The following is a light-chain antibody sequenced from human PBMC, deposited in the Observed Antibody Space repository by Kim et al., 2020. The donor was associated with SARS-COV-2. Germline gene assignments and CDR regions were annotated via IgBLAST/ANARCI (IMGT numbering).Light chain of an antibody. Sequence: SPGERATLSCRASQSVSSSYLAWYQQKPGQAPRLPIYGASSRATGIPDRFSGSGSGTDFTLTISRLEPEDFAVYSCQQYGSSPRGFGQGTKVDIK. CDR2: GAS. CDR3: QQYGSSPRG. CDR1: QSVSSSY. V-gene: IGKV3-20*01. J-gene: IGKJ1*01.